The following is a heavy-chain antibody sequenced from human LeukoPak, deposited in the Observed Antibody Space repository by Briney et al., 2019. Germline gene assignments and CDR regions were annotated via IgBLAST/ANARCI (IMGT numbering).Heavy chain of an antibody. CDR2: SYSSGST. Sequence: PSEALSLTCTVSGGSISMYYLSWIRQPPGKGLEWIGYSYSSGSTNYHPTLKSRVTISVDTSKTQFSLKLSSVTAADTAVYYCARMGNYGANSYYFDYWGQGTLVTVSS. J-gene: IGHJ4*02. CDR1: GGSISMYY. D-gene: IGHD4-23*01. V-gene: IGHV4-59*01. CDR3: ARMGNYGANSYYFDY.